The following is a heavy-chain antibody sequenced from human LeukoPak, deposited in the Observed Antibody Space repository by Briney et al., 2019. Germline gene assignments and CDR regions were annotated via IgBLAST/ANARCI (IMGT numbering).Heavy chain of an antibody. V-gene: IGHV4-39*07. CDR3: AREGGPYRPLDY. Sequence: SETLSLTCTVSGDSISNSVFYWGWIRQPPGKGLEWIGEVNLQGSTNYNPSLMGRVAISVDTSENHISLQLTSVTAADTAVYYCAREGGPYRPLDYSGQGTLVTVSS. CDR1: GDSISNSVFY. CDR2: VNLQGST. J-gene: IGHJ4*02.